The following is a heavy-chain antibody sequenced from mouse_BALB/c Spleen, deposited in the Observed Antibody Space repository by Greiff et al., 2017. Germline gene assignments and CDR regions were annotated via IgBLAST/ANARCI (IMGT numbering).Heavy chain of an antibody. D-gene: IGHD2-10*01. CDR2: IDPANGNT. V-gene: IGHV14-3*02. J-gene: IGHJ3*01. CDR3: APSYYGNFY. CDR1: GFNIKDTY. Sequence: EVKLMESGAELVKPGASVKLSCTASGFNIKDTYMHWVKQRPEQGLEWIGRIDPANGNTKYDPKFQGKATITADTSSNTAYLQLSSLTSEDTAVYYCAPSYYGNFYWGQGTLVTVSA.